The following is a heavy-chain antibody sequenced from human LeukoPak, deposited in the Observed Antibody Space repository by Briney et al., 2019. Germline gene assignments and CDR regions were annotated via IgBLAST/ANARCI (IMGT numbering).Heavy chain of an antibody. D-gene: IGHD1-26*01. Sequence: GGTLRLSCAASGFIFSTYGMSWVRQAPGKGLEWVSAISGSGGSTYYADSVKGRFTISRDNSKNTLYLQMNSLRAEDTAIYYCAKWREVGASSFDYWGQGTLVTVSS. CDR3: AKWREVGASSFDY. J-gene: IGHJ4*02. CDR2: ISGSGGST. CDR1: GFIFSTYG. V-gene: IGHV3-23*01.